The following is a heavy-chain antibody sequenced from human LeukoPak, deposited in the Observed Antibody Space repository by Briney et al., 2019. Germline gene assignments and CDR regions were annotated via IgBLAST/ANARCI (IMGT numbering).Heavy chain of an antibody. CDR1: GFTFSSYS. Sequence: GGSLRLSCAASGFTFSSYSMNWVRQAPGKGLEWVSSISSSSSYIYYADSVKGRFTISRDNAKNSLYLQMNSLRAEDTAVYYCARGVWIAVAVAFDIWGQGTMVTVSS. D-gene: IGHD6-19*01. CDR3: ARGVWIAVAVAFDI. V-gene: IGHV3-21*01. J-gene: IGHJ3*02. CDR2: ISSSSSYI.